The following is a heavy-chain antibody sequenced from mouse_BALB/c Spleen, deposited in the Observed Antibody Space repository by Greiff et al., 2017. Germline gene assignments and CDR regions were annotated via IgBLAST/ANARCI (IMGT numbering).Heavy chain of an antibody. D-gene: IGHD2-4*01. V-gene: IGHV5-6-2*01. CDR1: GFTFSSYY. CDR3: ARQDYDVFAY. Sequence: EVQLVESGGGLVKLGGSLKLSCAASGFTFSSYYMSWVRQTPEKRLELVAAINSNGGSTYYPDTVKGRFTISRDNAKNTLYLQMSSLKSEDTALYYCARQDYDVFAYWGQGTLVTVSA. CDR2: INSNGGST. J-gene: IGHJ3*01.